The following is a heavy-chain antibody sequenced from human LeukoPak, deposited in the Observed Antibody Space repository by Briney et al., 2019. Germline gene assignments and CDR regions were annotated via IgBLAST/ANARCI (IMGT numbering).Heavy chain of an antibody. J-gene: IGHJ6*03. D-gene: IGHD2-2*01. V-gene: IGHV1-69*13. CDR2: IIPIFGTA. CDR1: GGTFSSYA. CDR3: ARAIVSTSGEGYYYYYMDV. Sequence: ASVKVSCKASGGTFSSYAISWVRQAPGQGLEWMGGIIPIFGTANYAQKFQGRVTITADESTSTAHMELSSLRSEDTAVYYCARAIVSTSGEGYYYYYMDVWGKGTTVTVSS.